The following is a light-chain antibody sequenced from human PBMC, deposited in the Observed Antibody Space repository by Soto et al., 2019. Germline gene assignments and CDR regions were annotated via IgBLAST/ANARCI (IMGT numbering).Light chain of an antibody. CDR1: QSVSSY. V-gene: IGKV3-11*01. Sequence: EIVLTQSPATLSLSPGERATLSCRASQSVSSYLAWYQLKPGQAPRLLIYDASNRATGIPARFSGSGSGTDCTLTISSLEPEDFAVYYCQQRSNWLLTFGGGTKVEIK. J-gene: IGKJ4*01. CDR3: QQRSNWLLT. CDR2: DAS.